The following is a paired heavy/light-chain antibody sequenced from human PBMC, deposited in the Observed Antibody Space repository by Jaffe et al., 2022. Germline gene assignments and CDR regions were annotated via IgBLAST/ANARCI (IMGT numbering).Heavy chain of an antibody. V-gene: IGHV4-38-2*01. Sequence: QVQLQESGPGLVKPSETLSLTCAVSGYSISSGYYWGWIRQPPGKGLEWIGSIYHSGSTYYNPSLKSRVTISVDTSKNQFSLKLSSVTAADTAVYYCARGGRTHIVVVTAHRIDAFDIWGQGTMVTVSS. CDR1: GYSISSGYY. CDR2: IYHSGST. D-gene: IGHD2-21*02. J-gene: IGHJ3*02. CDR3: ARGGRTHIVVVTAHRIDAFDI.
Light chain of an antibody. CDR3: SSYAGSNAHYV. CDR2: EVS. CDR1: SSDVGGYNY. Sequence: QSALTQPPSASGSPGQSVTISCTGTSSDVGGYNYVSWYQQHPGKAPKLMIYEVSKRPSGVPDRFSGSKSGNTASLTVSGLQAEDEADYYCSSYAGSNAHYVFGTGTKVTVL. V-gene: IGLV2-8*01. J-gene: IGLJ1*01.